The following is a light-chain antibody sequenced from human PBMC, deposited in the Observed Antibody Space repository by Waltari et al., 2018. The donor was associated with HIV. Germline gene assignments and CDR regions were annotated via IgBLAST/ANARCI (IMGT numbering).Light chain of an antibody. CDR3: QQTYDAPWT. Sequence: DIQMTQSPSSLSASVGDRVTIACRASDSICSYVNWYQQQPGKPPRLLIFSASNLEAGVPSRFRGSRSGTDFTLTITSLQVEDFAVYFCQQTYDAPWTFGPGT. J-gene: IGKJ1*01. V-gene: IGKV1-39*01. CDR1: DSICSY. CDR2: SAS.